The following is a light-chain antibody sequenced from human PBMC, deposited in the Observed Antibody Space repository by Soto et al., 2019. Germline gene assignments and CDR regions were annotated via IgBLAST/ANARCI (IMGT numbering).Light chain of an antibody. CDR1: QSVSNN. Sequence: ESVLTQSPGTLSLSRGKRATLSFRASQSVSNNYLACYQQKPGQTTSLLIYGASTRANGVPPRFSGSRSGTEFTLTLSSLQSEDFAVYYCQQYYNWHPYTFGQGTKVDIK. CDR2: GAS. V-gene: IGKV3-15*01. J-gene: IGKJ2*01. CDR3: QQYYNWHPYT.